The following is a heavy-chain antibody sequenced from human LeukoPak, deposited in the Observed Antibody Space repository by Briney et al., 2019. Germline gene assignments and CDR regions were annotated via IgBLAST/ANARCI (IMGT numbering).Heavy chain of an antibody. J-gene: IGHJ4*02. CDR3: VREVTTIVVVNSLDY. V-gene: IGHV3-7*01. Sequence: PGGSLRLSCAASGFTFSSYWMSWVRQAPGKGLEWVANIKQDGSEKYYVDSVKGRFTISRDNAKNSLYLQMNSLRAEDTAVYYCVREVTTIVVVNSLDYWGQGTLVTVSS. D-gene: IGHD3-22*01. CDR2: IKQDGSEK. CDR1: GFTFSSYW.